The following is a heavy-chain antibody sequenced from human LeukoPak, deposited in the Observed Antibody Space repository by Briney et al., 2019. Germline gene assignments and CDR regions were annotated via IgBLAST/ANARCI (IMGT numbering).Heavy chain of an antibody. D-gene: IGHD3-10*01. CDR2: ISSTSSDT. V-gene: IGHV3-11*06. CDR3: AAPYYYGSGSLLNYYYGMDV. J-gene: IGHJ6*04. CDR1: GFIFSDYY. Sequence: KPGGSLRLSCAASGFIFSDYYMSWIRQTPGKGLEWLSYISSTSSDTNYADSVKGRFTISRDNAEKSLFLQMNSLRAEDTGVYYCAAPYYYGSGSLLNYYYGMDVWGKGTTVTVSS.